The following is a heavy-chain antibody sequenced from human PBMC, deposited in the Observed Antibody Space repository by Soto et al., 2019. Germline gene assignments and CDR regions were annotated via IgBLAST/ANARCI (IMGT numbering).Heavy chain of an antibody. J-gene: IGHJ4*02. Sequence: PSETLSLTCAVYGGSFSGYYWSWIRQPPGKGLEWIGEINHSGSTNYNPSLKSRVTISVDTSKNQFSLKLSSVTAADKAVYYCGCPVGIAARLGLRWGQGTLVTVSS. V-gene: IGHV4-34*01. CDR2: INHSGST. CDR3: GCPVGIAARLGLR. D-gene: IGHD6-6*01. CDR1: GGSFSGYY.